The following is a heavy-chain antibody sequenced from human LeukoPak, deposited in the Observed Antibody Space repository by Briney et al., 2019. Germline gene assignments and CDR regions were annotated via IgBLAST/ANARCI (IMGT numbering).Heavy chain of an antibody. CDR1: GGTFSSYA. CDR2: IIPIFGTA. Sequence: SVKVSCKASGGTFSSYAISWVRQAPGQGLEWMGRIIPIFGTANYAQKFQGRVTITTDESTSTAYMELSSLRSEDTAVYYCARDPFPYQLLLWGSRGNWFDPWGQGTLVTVSS. J-gene: IGHJ5*02. V-gene: IGHV1-69*05. CDR3: ARDPFPYQLLLWGSRGNWFDP. D-gene: IGHD2-2*01.